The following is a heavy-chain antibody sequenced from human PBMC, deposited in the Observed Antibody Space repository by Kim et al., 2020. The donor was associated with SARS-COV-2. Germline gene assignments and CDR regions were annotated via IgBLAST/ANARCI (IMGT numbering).Heavy chain of an antibody. D-gene: IGHD2-8*01. CDR1: GYSISAGSY. CDR2: FYHGGSP. V-gene: IGHV4-38-2*02. CDR3: ARAREMAFGP. J-gene: IGHJ5*02. Sequence: SETLSLTCTVSGYSISAGSYWGWLRQPPGKALEWIGNFYHGGSPYYNRSLRSRVTISEDSSKNQFSLRLNSVTATDTAVYYCARAREMAFGPWGQGTLVIVSS.